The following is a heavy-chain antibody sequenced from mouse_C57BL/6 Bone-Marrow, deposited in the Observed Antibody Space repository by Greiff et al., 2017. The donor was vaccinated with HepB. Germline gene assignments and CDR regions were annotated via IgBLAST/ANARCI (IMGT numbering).Heavy chain of an antibody. CDR1: GFNIKDYY. CDR3: TTVITTVPSFAY. D-gene: IGHD1-1*01. Sequence: VQLQQSGAELVRPGASVKLSCTASGFNIKDYYMHWVKQRPEQGLEWIGRIDPEDGDTEYAPKFQGKATMTADTSSNTAYLQLSSLTSEDTAVYYCTTVITTVPSFAYWGQVTLVTVSA. V-gene: IGHV14-1*01. CDR2: IDPEDGDT. J-gene: IGHJ3*01.